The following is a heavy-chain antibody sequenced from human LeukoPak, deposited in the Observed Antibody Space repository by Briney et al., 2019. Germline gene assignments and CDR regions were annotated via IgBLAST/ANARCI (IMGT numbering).Heavy chain of an antibody. V-gene: IGHV3-30*18. CDR2: ISYDGSNK. Sequence: GRSLRLSCAASGFTFSSYGMHWVRQAPGKGLEWVAVISYDGSNKYYADSVKGRFTISRDNSKNTLHLQMNSLRAEDTAVYYCAKDRGYCSGGSCYRFDYWGQGTLVTVSS. CDR3: AKDRGYCSGGSCYRFDY. D-gene: IGHD2-15*01. CDR1: GFTFSSYG. J-gene: IGHJ4*02.